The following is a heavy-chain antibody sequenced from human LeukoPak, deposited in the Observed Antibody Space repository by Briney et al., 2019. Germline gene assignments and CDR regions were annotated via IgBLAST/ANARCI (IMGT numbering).Heavy chain of an antibody. CDR1: GFIFSDYY. D-gene: IGHD4-17*01. CDR2: ISSSSSYI. V-gene: IGHV3-11*06. CDR3: ARVSYGDSGYFDY. J-gene: IGHJ4*02. Sequence: GGSLRLSCPASGFIFSDYYMSWIRQAPGKGLLWVSYISSSSSYINYADSVKGRFTISRDNAKNSLYLQMNSLRAEDTAVYYCARVSYGDSGYFDYWGQGTLVTVSS.